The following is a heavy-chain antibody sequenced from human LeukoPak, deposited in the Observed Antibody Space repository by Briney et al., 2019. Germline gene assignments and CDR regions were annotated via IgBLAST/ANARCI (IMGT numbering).Heavy chain of an antibody. CDR3: AKTRPLDSSTWSHGDY. V-gene: IGHV3-7*03. Sequence: GGSLRLSCAASGFTFSSYWMTWFRQAPGKGLEWVANTKQDESEKYYMESVKGRFTISRDNAKNSLYLQMNSLRVEDTAVYYCAKTRPLDSSTWSHGDYWGQGTLVTVSS. D-gene: IGHD6-13*01. CDR2: TKQDESEK. CDR1: GFTFSSYW. J-gene: IGHJ4*02.